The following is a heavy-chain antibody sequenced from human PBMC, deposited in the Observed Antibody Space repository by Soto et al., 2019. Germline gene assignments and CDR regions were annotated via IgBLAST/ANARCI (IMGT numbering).Heavy chain of an antibody. CDR3: AREGINNWDGMDV. CDR1: GGSISSGDYY. J-gene: IGHJ6*02. D-gene: IGHD1-1*01. V-gene: IGHV4-30-4*01. Sequence: TLSLTCTVSGGSISSGDYYWSWIRQPPGKGLEWIGYIYYSGSTYYNPSLKSRVTISVDTSKNQFSLKLGSVTAADTAVYYCAREGINNWDGMDVWGQGTTVTVSS. CDR2: IYYSGST.